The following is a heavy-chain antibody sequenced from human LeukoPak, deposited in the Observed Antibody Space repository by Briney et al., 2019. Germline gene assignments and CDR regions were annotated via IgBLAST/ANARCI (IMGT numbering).Heavy chain of an antibody. V-gene: IGHV3-7*01. CDR3: ARRYFDWLLFTQGAFDI. CDR2: IKQDGSEK. D-gene: IGHD3-9*01. CDR1: GFTFSSYW. Sequence: GGSLRLSCAASGFTFSSYWMSWVRQAPGKGREWVANIKQDGSEKYYVDSVKGRFTISRDNAKNSLYLQMNSLRAEDTAVYYCARRYFDWLLFTQGAFDIWGKGQWSPSLQ. J-gene: IGHJ3*02.